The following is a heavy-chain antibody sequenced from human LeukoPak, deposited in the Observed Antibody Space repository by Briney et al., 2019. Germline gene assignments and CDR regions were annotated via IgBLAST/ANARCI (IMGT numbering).Heavy chain of an antibody. J-gene: IGHJ4*02. D-gene: IGHD3-10*01. CDR1: GYTFTNNF. CDR2: INPSGDNT. CDR3: ARLLFHSGSYYHDY. V-gene: IGHV1-46*01. Sequence: ASVKVSCKASGYTFTNNFMHWVRQAPGQGLEWIGIINPSGDNTWYAQKFQGRVTMTRDMATSTDYLELRSLRSDDTAVYYCARLLFHSGSYYHDYWGQGTLVTVSS.